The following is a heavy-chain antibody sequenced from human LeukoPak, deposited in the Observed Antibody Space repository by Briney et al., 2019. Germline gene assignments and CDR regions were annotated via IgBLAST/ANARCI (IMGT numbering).Heavy chain of an antibody. CDR1: GGSITGSY. D-gene: IGHD6-19*01. CDR3: AKGGWSLDT. V-gene: IGHV4-59*03. Sequence: SETLSITCTVAGGSITGSYWSWIRQSPGKGLEWIGYIYYNGNTDYNPSLRSRLTMSVDTSKNQFSLKLTSVTAADTALYYCAKGGWSLDTWGQGTMVTVSS. J-gene: IGHJ3*02. CDR2: IYYNGNT.